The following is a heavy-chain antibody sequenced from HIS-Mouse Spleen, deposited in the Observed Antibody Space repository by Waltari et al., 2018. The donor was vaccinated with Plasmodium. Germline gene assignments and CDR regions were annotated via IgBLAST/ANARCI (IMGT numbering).Heavy chain of an antibody. CDR2: IYYSGST. CDR1: GGSIRSSSHH. CDR3: ASLPRVEEVTTPFYYYYYGMDV. D-gene: IGHD4-4*01. V-gene: IGHV4-39*01. Sequence: QLQLQESGPGLVKPSETLSLTCTVSGGSIRSSSHHGGRIRQPPGTGLEWIGSIYYSGSTYYNPSLKSRVTISVDTSKNQFSLKLSSVTAADTAVYYCASLPRVEEVTTPFYYYYYGMDVWGQGTTVTVSS. J-gene: IGHJ6*02.